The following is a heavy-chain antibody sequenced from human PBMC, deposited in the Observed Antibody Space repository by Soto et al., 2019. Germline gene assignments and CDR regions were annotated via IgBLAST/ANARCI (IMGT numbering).Heavy chain of an antibody. J-gene: IGHJ4*02. CDR2: ISSSSLTI. CDR3: ARDPDSPLERVFDF. V-gene: IGHV3-48*02. Sequence: LRLSCSASGFIFSRYSMNWVRQAPGKGLEWISYISSSSLTIYYARSVKGRFIISRDNAKNSLYLHMNSLRDEDTAVYFYARDPDSPLERVFDFWGQGSLVTVSS. CDR1: GFIFSRYS. D-gene: IGHD1-1*01.